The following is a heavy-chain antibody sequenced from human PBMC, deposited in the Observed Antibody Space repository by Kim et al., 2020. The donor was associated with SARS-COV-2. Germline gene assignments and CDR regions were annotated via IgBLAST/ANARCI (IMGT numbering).Heavy chain of an antibody. D-gene: IGHD3-22*01. V-gene: IGHV1-3*01. Sequence: ASVKVSCKASGYTFTSYAMHWVRQAPGQRLEWMGWINASNGNTKYSQKFQGRVTITRDTSASTAYMELSSLRSEDTAVYYCARLYYYDSIPDYWGQGTLV. J-gene: IGHJ4*02. CDR3: ARLYYYDSIPDY. CDR1: GYTFTSYA. CDR2: INASNGNT.